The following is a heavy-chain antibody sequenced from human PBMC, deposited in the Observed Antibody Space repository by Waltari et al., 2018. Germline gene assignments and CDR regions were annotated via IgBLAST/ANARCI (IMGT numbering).Heavy chain of an antibody. J-gene: IGHJ6*03. CDR2: IGWNSGSI. Sequence: EVQLVESGGGLVQPGRSLRLSCAASGFTFDDYAMHWVRQAPGKGLEWVSGIGWNSGSIGYADSVKGRFTISRDNAKNSLYLQMNSLRAEDTALYYCAKDIHARLSTPYCGGDCGYGAYYYYYMDVWGKGTTVTVSS. CDR3: AKDIHARLSTPYCGGDCGYGAYYYYYMDV. V-gene: IGHV3-9*01. D-gene: IGHD2-21*01. CDR1: GFTFDDYA.